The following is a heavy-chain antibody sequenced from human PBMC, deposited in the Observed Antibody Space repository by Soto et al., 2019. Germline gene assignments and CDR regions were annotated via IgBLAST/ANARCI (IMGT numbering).Heavy chain of an antibody. J-gene: IGHJ5*02. D-gene: IGHD2-21*01. CDR1: GGTFSSYA. CDR3: ARDGTPGGGVPYNWFDP. V-gene: IGHV1-69*13. Sequence: GASVKVSCKASGGTFSSYAISWVRQAPGQGLEWMGGIIPIFGTANYAQKFQGRVTITADESTSTAYMELGSLRSEDTAVYYCARDGTPGGGVPYNWFDPWGQGTLVTVSS. CDR2: IIPIFGTA.